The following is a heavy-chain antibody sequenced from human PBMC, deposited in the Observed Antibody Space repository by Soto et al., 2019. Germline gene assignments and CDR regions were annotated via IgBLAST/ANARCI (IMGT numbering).Heavy chain of an antibody. J-gene: IGHJ5*02. D-gene: IGHD2-15*01. CDR2: IYDSGST. Sequence: SETLSLTCTVSGGSITNYYRSWIRQPPGKGLEWIGDIYDSGSTNYNPSLKSRVTISTDASKNQLSLRLTSVTAADTDVYYCAREADPLFCSGGSGGSCYGGWLDPWGQGSLVTVSS. V-gene: IGHV4-59*01. CDR3: AREADPLFCSGGSGGSCYGGWLDP. CDR1: GGSITNYY.